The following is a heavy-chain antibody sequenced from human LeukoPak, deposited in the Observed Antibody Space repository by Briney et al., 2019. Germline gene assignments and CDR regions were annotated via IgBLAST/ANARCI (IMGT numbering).Heavy chain of an antibody. D-gene: IGHD3-22*01. CDR1: GFTFSGYG. Sequence: RPGGSLRLSCAASGFTFSGYGMHWVRQAPGKGLEWVAVISYDGGNKYYADSVKGRFIISRDNSKNTLYVQMNSLRADDTAVYYCARDLGYYDRLDQFDCWGQGTLVTVFS. CDR3: ARDLGYYDRLDQFDC. CDR2: ISYDGGNK. J-gene: IGHJ4*02. V-gene: IGHV3-30*03.